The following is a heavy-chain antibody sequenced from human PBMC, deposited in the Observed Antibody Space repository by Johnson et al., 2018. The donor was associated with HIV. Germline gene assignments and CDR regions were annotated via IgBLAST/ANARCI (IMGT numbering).Heavy chain of an antibody. CDR2: IRSDGSSK. CDR1: AFTFSDYG. D-gene: IGHD3-22*01. V-gene: IGHV3-30*02. CDR3: ARVITMIVVVIGDI. Sequence: QVQLVESGGGVVQPGGSLRLSFAASAFTFSDYGMHWVRQAPGKGLEWVAFIRSDGSSKYYADSVKGRFTISRDNSKNTLYLQMNSLRAEDTAVYYCARVITMIVVVIGDIWGQGTMVTVSS. J-gene: IGHJ3*02.